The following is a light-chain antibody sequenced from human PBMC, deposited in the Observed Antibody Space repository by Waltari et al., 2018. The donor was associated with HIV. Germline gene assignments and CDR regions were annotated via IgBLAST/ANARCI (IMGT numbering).Light chain of an antibody. CDR3: QQTYMFPLN. J-gene: IGKJ3*01. Sequence: DIKRPRSPSPLSAFVVDGVTITCRARQSISDFLNWYQQKPGKAPQLLISSASTLQSGVPSRFSGSVSGTLFTLTISGVQPEDIALYYCQQTYMFPLNFGRGTTVDL. V-gene: IGKV1-39*01. CDR1: QSISDF. CDR2: SAS.